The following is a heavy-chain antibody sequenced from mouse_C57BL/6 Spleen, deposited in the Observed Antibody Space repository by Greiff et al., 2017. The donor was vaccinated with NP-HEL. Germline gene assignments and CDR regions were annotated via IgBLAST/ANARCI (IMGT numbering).Heavy chain of an antibody. Sequence: EVKLMESGGGLVKPGGSLKLSCAASGFTFSSYAMSWVRQTPEKRLEWVATISDGGSYTYYPDNVKGRFTISRDNAKNNLYLQMSHLKSEDTAMYYCARDLRYDYDRVNYAMDYWGQGTSVTVSS. CDR2: ISDGGSYT. CDR3: ARDLRYDYDRVNYAMDY. CDR1: GFTFSSYA. J-gene: IGHJ4*01. V-gene: IGHV5-4*01. D-gene: IGHD2-4*01.